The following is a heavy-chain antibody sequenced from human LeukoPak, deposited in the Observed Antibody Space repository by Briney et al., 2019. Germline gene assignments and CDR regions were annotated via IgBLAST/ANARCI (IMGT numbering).Heavy chain of an antibody. J-gene: IGHJ4*02. V-gene: IGHV1-69*04. CDR3: ARDAHSYYYDSSGIFDY. D-gene: IGHD3-22*01. CDR1: GGTFSSYA. CDR2: IIPILGIA. Sequence: GSSVKVSCKASGGTFSSYAISWVRQAPGQGLEWMGRIIPILGIANYAQKFQGRVTITADKSTSTAYMELSSLRSEDTAVYYCARDAHSYYYDSSGIFDYWGQGTLVTVSS.